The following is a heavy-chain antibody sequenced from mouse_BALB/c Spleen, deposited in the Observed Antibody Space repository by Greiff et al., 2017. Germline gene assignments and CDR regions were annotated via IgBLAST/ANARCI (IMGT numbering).Heavy chain of an antibody. J-gene: IGHJ4*01. CDR3: AREGVDDGYLYAMDY. V-gene: IGHV5-9-4*01. CDR2: ISSGGSYT. CDR1: GFTFSSYA. Sequence: EVQGVESGGGLVKPGGSLKLSCAASGFTFSSYAMSWVRQSPEKRLEWVAEISSGGSYTYYPDTVTGRFTISRDNATNTLYLEMSSLRSEDTAMYYCAREGVDDGYLYAMDYWGQGTSVTVSS. D-gene: IGHD2-3*01.